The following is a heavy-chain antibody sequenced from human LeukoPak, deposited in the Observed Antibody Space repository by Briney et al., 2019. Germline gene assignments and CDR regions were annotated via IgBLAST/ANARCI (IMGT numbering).Heavy chain of an antibody. CDR2: ISAYNGNT. J-gene: IGHJ4*02. CDR3: ARVAVWLGSYLIEPFDY. V-gene: IGHV1-18*01. Sequence: ASVKVSCKASGYTFTSYGISWVRQAPGQGLEWMGWISAYNGNTNYAQKFQGRVTMTRDTSISTAYMELSRLRSDDTAVYYCARVAVWLGSYLIEPFDYWGQGTLVTVSS. CDR1: GYTFTSYG. D-gene: IGHD3-10*01.